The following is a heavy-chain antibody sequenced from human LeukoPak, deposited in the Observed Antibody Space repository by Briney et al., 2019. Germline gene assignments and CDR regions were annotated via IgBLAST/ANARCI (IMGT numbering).Heavy chain of an antibody. CDR3: AKDHGGYYDFWGGPGEEFDY. Sequence: GGSLRLSCAASGFTFSSYAMSWVRQAPGKGLEWVSAISGSGGSTYYADSVKGRFTISRDNSKNTLYLQMNSLRAEDTAVYYCAKDHGGYYDFWGGPGEEFDYWGQETLVTVSS. CDR1: GFTFSSYA. CDR2: ISGSGGST. J-gene: IGHJ4*02. D-gene: IGHD3-3*01. V-gene: IGHV3-23*01.